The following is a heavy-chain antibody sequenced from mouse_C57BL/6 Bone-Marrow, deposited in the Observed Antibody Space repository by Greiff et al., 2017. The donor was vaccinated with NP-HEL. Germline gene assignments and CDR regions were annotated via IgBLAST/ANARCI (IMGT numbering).Heavy chain of an antibody. CDR2: ISSGSSTI. Sequence: EVKLVESGGGLVKPGGSLKLSCAASGFTFTDYGMHWVRQAPEKGLEWVAYISSGSSTIYYADTVKGRFTISRDNAKNTLFLQMTSLRSEDTAMYYCARRDHYYGSSYGFAYWGQGTRVTVSA. CDR3: ARRDHYYGSSYGFAY. CDR1: GFTFTDYG. J-gene: IGHJ3*01. V-gene: IGHV5-17*01. D-gene: IGHD1-1*01.